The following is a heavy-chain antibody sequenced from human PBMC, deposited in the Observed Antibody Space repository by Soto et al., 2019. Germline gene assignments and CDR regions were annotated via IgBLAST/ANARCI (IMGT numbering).Heavy chain of an antibody. V-gene: IGHV3-30*18. Sequence: GGSLRLSCAASGFTFSSYGMHWVRQAPGKGLEWVAVISYDGSNKYYADSVKGRFTIPRDNSKNTLYLQMNSLRAEDTAVYYCAKDLLDYYYYYYMDVWGKGTTVTVSS. J-gene: IGHJ6*03. CDR1: GFTFSSYG. CDR3: AKDLLDYYYYYYMDV. CDR2: ISYDGSNK.